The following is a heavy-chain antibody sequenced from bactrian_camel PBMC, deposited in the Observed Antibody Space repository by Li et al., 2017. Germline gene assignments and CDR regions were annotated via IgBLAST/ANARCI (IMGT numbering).Heavy chain of an antibody. V-gene: IGHV3S25*01. CDR2: INRGGTT. D-gene: IGHD2*01. CDR1: GFTFSSYY. J-gene: IGHJ4*01. Sequence: QLVESGGGLVQPGGSLRLSCAASGFTFSSYYMTWVRQAPGKGLEWVSIINRGGTTYYADSMKGRFTISRDNATNTVYLQMNSLKPEDTAVYYCVSLVGRPLVHQGTQVTVS.